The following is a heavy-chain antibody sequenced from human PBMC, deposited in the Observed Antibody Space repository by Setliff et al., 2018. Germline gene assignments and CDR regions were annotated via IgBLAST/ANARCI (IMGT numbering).Heavy chain of an antibody. V-gene: IGHV3-74*01. D-gene: IGHD1-1*01. J-gene: IGHJ4*02. CDR1: GFTFVNYW. CDR2: VNSDGSST. CDR3: AKDRMATTPRAYFDY. Sequence: GGSLRLSCAASGFTFVNYWMPWVRQAPGKGLVWVSRVNSDGSSTIYADSVKGRFTISRDNAENTLYLQMNSLRPDDTAVYYCAKDRMATTPRAYFDYWGQGALVTVSS.